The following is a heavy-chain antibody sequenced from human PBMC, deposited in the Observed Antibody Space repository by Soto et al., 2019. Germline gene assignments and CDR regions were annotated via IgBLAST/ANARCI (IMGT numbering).Heavy chain of an antibody. V-gene: IGHV2-5*02. CDR1: GFSLSTSGVG. Sequence: QITLKESGPTLVKPTQTLTLTCTFSGFSLSTSGVGVAWIRQPPGKALEWLALIYWDDDKRYRPSLETRLTITQDTSQNQVVLTMPNMDSVDTATYYCAYLTCSGGSCYWFSYSGMDVWGQGTTVTVSS. CDR2: IYWDDDK. CDR3: AYLTCSGGSCYWFSYSGMDV. J-gene: IGHJ6*02. D-gene: IGHD2-15*01.